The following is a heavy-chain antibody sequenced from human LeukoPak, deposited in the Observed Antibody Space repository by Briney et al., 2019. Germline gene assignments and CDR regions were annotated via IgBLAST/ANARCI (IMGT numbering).Heavy chain of an antibody. J-gene: IGHJ4*02. V-gene: IGHV3-23*01. CDR2: ISGSGGST. D-gene: IGHD3-10*01. Sequence: TGGSLRLSCAASGFTFSSYAMSWVRQAPGKGLEWVSAISGSGGSTYYADSVKGRFTIPRDNSKNTLYLQMNSLRAEDTAVYYCAKLGLWFGESAWDYWGQGTLVTVSS. CDR1: GFTFSSYA. CDR3: AKLGLWFGESAWDY.